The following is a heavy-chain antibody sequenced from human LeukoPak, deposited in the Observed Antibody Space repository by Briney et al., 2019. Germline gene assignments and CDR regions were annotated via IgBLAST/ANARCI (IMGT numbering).Heavy chain of an antibody. CDR2: INYSGST. D-gene: IGHD3-3*01. Sequence: SETLSLTCTVSGVSISSYYWSWIRQPPGKGLEWIGYINYSGSTKNPSLKSRVTISVDKSKNQFSLNLSAVTAADTAVYYCARERVRFLEWFVKSRYYYGMDVWGQGTTVTVSS. CDR3: ARERVRFLEWFVKSRYYYGMDV. V-gene: IGHV4-59*01. CDR1: GVSISSYY. J-gene: IGHJ6*02.